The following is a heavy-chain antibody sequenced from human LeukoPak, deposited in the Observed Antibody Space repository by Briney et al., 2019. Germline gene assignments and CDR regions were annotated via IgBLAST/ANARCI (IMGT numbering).Heavy chain of an antibody. CDR2: ISYDGSNK. V-gene: IGHV3-30*18. CDR1: GFTFSSYG. Sequence: TGGSLRLSCAASGFTFSSYGMHWVRQAPGKGLEWVAVISYDGSNKYYADSVKGRFTISRDNSKNTLYLQMNSLRPEDTAVYYCAKVSSVRASYYYDLDVWGQGTTVTVSS. CDR3: AKVSSVRASYYYDLDV. J-gene: IGHJ6*02. D-gene: IGHD6-6*01.